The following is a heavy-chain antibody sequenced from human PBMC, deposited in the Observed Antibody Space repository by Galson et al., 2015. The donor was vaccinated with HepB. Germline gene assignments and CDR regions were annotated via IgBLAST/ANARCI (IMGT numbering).Heavy chain of an antibody. CDR2: YHAEDGET. Sequence: SVKVSCKVSGYTLTELSMHWVRQAPGKGLEWMGGYHAEDGETVYPQSFQGRVTMTEDTSTDTAYMELSSLTSEDTAVYYCAADRLHSGGLHYWGQGTLLIVSS. V-gene: IGHV1-24*01. J-gene: IGHJ4*02. CDR3: AADRLHSGGLHY. D-gene: IGHD1-26*01. CDR1: GYTLTELS.